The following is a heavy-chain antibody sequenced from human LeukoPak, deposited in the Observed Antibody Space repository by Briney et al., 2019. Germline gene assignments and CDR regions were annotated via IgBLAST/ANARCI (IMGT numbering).Heavy chain of an antibody. CDR1: GFSFSNYA. V-gene: IGHV3-23*01. CDR3: VKERGALRENYYMDV. CDR2: IAGSGVSR. J-gene: IGHJ6*03. Sequence: PGGSLRLSCAASGFSFSNYAMSWVRQAPGKGLEWVSIAGSGVSRLYGDSVKGRFTISRDNSKNMLYLQMNSLRADDTAVYYGVKERGALRENYYMDVWGKGTTVIVSS.